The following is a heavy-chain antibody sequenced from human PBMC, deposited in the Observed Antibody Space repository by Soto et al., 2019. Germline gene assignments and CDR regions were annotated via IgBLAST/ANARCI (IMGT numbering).Heavy chain of an antibody. CDR3: ARQVMIPAAMVYFDY. D-gene: IGHD2-2*01. J-gene: IGHJ4*02. CDR1: GGSFSGYY. CDR2: INHSGST. Sequence: SDTLSLTCAVYGGSFSGYYWSWIRQPPGKGLEWIGEINHSGSTNYNPSLKSRVTISVDTSKNQFSLKLSSVTAADTAVYYCARQVMIPAAMVYFDYWGQGTLVTAPQ. V-gene: IGHV4-34*01.